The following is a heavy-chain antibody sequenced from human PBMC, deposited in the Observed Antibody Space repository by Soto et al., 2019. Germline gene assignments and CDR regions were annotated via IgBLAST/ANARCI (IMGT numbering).Heavy chain of an antibody. J-gene: IGHJ5*02. D-gene: IGHD2-2*01. CDR3: ARALPVAKGGFDP. V-gene: IGHV3-53*01. Sequence: GGSLRLSCAASGFTVSNTYMTWVRQPPGKGLECVSVIYTAGGTNYADSVKGRFIISRDNSKNTLYLQMNSLRAEDTAVYYCARALPVAKGGFDPWGQGTLVTVSS. CDR1: GFTVSNTY. CDR2: IYTAGGT.